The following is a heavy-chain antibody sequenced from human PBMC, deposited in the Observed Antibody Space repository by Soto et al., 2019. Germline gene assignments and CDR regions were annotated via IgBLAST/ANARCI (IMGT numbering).Heavy chain of an antibody. J-gene: IGHJ4*02. D-gene: IGHD3-3*01. CDR3: ARPGLGYDFWSGPNGLSYFDY. CDR1: GYSFTSYW. V-gene: IGHV5-51*01. CDR2: IYPGDSDT. Sequence: PGESLKISCKGSGYSFTSYWIGWVRQMPGKGLEWMGIIYPGDSDTRYSPSFQGQVTISADKSISTAYLQWSSLKASDTAMYYCARPGLGYDFWSGPNGLSYFDYWGQGTLVTVSS.